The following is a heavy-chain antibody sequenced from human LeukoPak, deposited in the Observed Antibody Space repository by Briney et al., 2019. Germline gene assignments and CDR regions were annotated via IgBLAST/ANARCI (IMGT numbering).Heavy chain of an antibody. V-gene: IGHV3-23*01. CDR3: XXXXXXXXXDSTYYYYYGMDV. CDR2: ISGSGGST. J-gene: IGHJ6*02. Sequence: GGSLRLSCAASGFTFSSYAMSWVRQAPGKGLEWVSAISGSGGSTYYADSVKGRFTISRDNSKNTLYLQMNSLRAEDTAVYYXXXXXXXXXXDSTYYYYYGMDVWGQGTTVTVSS. CDR1: GFTFSSYA.